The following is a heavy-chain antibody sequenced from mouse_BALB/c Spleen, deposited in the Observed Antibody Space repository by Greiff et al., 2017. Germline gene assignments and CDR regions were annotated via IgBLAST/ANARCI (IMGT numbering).Heavy chain of an antibody. J-gene: IGHJ3*01. CDR1: GYSITSGYY. CDR3: ARADDGYYVAD. D-gene: IGHD2-3*01. V-gene: IGHV3-6*02. CDR2: ISYDGSN. Sequence: EVKLQESGPGLVKPSQSLSLTCSVTGYSITSGYYWNWIRQFPGNKLEWMGYISYDGSNNYNPSLKNRISITRDTSKNQFFLKLNSVTTEDTATYYCARADDGYYVADWGQGTLVTVSA.